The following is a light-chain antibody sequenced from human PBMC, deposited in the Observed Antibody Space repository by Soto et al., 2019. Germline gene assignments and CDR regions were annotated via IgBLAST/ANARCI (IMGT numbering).Light chain of an antibody. V-gene: IGLV1-44*01. J-gene: IGLJ1*01. CDR2: SIN. CDR1: SSNIGSNN. Sequence: QAVVTQPPSASGTPGQRVTISCSGSSSNIGSNNVNWYQQVPGTAPKLLIFSINQRPSGVPDRFSGSRSGTSASLAISGLQYEDEADYYCATWDDRLSGHVFGTGTQLTVL. CDR3: ATWDDRLSGHV.